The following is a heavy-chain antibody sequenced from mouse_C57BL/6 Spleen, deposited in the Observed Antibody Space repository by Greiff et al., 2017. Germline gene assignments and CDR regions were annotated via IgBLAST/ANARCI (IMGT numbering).Heavy chain of an antibody. CDR1: GYTFTSYW. D-gene: IGHD1-1*01. Sequence: VQLQQPGAELVRPGSSVKLSCKASGYTFTSYWMHWVKQRPIQGLEWIGNIDPSDSETHYNQKFKDKAILTVDKSSSTAYMQLSSLTSEDSAVYYCARGGSSPFWYCDVWGTGTTVTVSS. CDR3: ARGGSSPFWYCDV. V-gene: IGHV1-52*01. CDR2: IDPSDSET. J-gene: IGHJ1*03.